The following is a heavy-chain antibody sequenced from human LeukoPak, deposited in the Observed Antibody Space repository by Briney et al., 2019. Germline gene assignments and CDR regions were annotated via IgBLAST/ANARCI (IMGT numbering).Heavy chain of an antibody. CDR2: ISGTSNTI. CDR1: GFTFSSYS. D-gene: IGHD6-19*01. CDR3: AKDQESSGWSEYYFDY. J-gene: IGHJ4*02. Sequence: GGSLRLSCVGSGFTFSSYSMNWVRQAPGKGLEWVSYISGTSNTIYYADSVKGRFTVSRDNSKNTLYLQMNSLRAEDTAVYYCAKDQESSGWSEYYFDYWGQGTLVTVSS. V-gene: IGHV3-48*01.